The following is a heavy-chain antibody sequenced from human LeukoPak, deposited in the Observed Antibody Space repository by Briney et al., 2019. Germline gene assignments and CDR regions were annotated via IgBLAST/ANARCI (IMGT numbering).Heavy chain of an antibody. D-gene: IGHD5-18*01. Sequence: ASVKVSCKASGYTFTSYGISWVRQAPGQGLEWMGWISAYNGNTNYAQKLQGRVTMTTDTSTSTAYMELRSLRSDDTAVYYCARASVVDTAMVTGYWGQGTLVTVSS. V-gene: IGHV1-18*01. CDR1: GYTFTSYG. J-gene: IGHJ4*02. CDR2: ISAYNGNT. CDR3: ARASVVDTAMVTGY.